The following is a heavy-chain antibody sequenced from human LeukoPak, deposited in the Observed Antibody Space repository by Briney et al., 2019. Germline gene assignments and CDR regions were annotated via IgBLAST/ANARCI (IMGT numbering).Heavy chain of an antibody. CDR1: GGSISSYY. CDR3: ARYYSGYYYYYYMDV. Sequence: SETLSLICTVSGGSISSYYWSWIRQPAGKGLEWIGRIYTSGSTNYNPSLKSRVTMSVDTSKNQFSLKLSSVTAADTAVYYCARYYSGYYYYYYMDVWGKGTTVTVSS. V-gene: IGHV4-4*07. CDR2: IYTSGST. D-gene: IGHD2-15*01. J-gene: IGHJ6*03.